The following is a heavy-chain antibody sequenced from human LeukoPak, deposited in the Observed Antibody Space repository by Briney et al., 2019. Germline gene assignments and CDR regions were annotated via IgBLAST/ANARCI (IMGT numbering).Heavy chain of an antibody. V-gene: IGHV1-18*04. CDR1: GYTFTGYY. CDR3: AREEYDILTGYYKGSDY. CDR2: ISAYNGNT. J-gene: IGHJ4*02. D-gene: IGHD3-9*01. Sequence: ASVKVSCKASGYTFTGYYMHWVRQAPGQGLEWMGWISAYNGNTNYAQKLQGRVTMTTDTSTSTAYMELRSLRSDDTAVYYCAREEYDILTGYYKGSDYWGQGSLVTVSS.